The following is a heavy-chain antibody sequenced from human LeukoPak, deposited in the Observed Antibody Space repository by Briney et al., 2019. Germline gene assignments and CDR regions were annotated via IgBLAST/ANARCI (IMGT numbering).Heavy chain of an antibody. CDR2: ISYDGSNK. CDR3: AREGFWGDFDY. J-gene: IGHJ4*02. Sequence: GRSLRLSCAASGFTFSSYAMHWVRQAPGKGLEWVAVISYDGSNKYYADSVNGRFTICRDNSKNTLYMQMNSLRAEDTAVYYCAREGFWGDFDYWGQGTLVTVSS. CDR1: GFTFSSYA. V-gene: IGHV3-30*04. D-gene: IGHD3-10*01.